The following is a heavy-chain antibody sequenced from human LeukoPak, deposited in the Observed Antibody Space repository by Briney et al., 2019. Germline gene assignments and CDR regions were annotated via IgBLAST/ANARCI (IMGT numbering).Heavy chain of an antibody. CDR2: ISGSGGST. D-gene: IGHD3-10*01. V-gene: IGHV3-23*01. CDR3: AKDPDRGVIDY. Sequence: GGSLRLSCVASGFTFTNYGMSWVRQAPGKGLEWVSAISGSGGSTYYADSVKGRFTISRDNSKNTLYLQMNSLRAEDTAVYYCAKDPDRGVIDYWGQGTLVTVSS. J-gene: IGHJ4*02. CDR1: GFTFTNYG.